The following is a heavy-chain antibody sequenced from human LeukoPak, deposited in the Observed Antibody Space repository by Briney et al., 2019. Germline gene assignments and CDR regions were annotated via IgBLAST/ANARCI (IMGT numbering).Heavy chain of an antibody. CDR2: ILYDGSNK. CDR1: GFTFSSYV. V-gene: IGHV3-30*02. CDR3: AKGTGFWSADLY. J-gene: IGHJ4*02. D-gene: IGHD3-3*01. Sequence: PGGSLRLSCAASGFTFSSYVMHWVRQAPGKGLEWVAFILYDGSNKYYADSVKGRFTISTDNSKNALYLQMNSLRAEDTAVYCCAKGTGFWSADLYWGQGTLVTVSS.